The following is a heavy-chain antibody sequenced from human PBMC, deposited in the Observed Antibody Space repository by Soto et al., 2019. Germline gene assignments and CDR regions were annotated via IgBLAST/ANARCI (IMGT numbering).Heavy chain of an antibody. Sequence: EVQLVESGGDLVQPGGSLRLSCVASGFTFSSYEMNWVRQAPGKGLEWVSYISGSGSTKYYADSVKGRFTISRDNAKNSLYLQMNTLRAEDTAVYYCARGYSSRFYYYGMDVWGQGTTVTVSS. CDR2: ISGSGSTK. D-gene: IGHD6-13*01. V-gene: IGHV3-48*03. CDR1: GFTFSSYE. J-gene: IGHJ6*02. CDR3: ARGYSSRFYYYGMDV.